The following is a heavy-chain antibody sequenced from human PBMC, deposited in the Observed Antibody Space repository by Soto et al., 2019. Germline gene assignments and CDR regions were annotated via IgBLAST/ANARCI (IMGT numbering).Heavy chain of an antibody. J-gene: IGHJ4*02. V-gene: IGHV4-39*01. Sequence: QLQLQESGPGLVKPSETLSLTCTVSGGSISSSSYYWGWIRQPPGQGLEWIGSIYYSGSTYYNPSLKSRVTISVDTSKNQFSLKLSSVTAADTAVYYCARQGVGANDFDYWGQGTLVTVSS. CDR3: ARQGVGANDFDY. CDR1: GGSISSSSYY. CDR2: IYYSGST. D-gene: IGHD1-26*01.